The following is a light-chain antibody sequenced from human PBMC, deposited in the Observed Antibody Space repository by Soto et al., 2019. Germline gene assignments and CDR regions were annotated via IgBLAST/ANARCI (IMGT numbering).Light chain of an antibody. CDR3: QKYNNWPIT. CDR1: QSVSSN. V-gene: IGKV3-15*01. J-gene: IGKJ4*01. CDR2: GAS. Sequence: EIVMTQSPATLSVSPGERATLSCRASQSVSSNLSWYQQKTGQAHRLIIYGASTRATGIQDRLSGSGYGKELTLTISSLQSEDFAVYYCQKYNNWPITFGGGSKGAIK.